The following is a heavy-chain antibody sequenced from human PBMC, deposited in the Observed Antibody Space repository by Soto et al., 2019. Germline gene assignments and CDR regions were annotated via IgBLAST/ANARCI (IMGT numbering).Heavy chain of an antibody. J-gene: IGHJ6*02. CDR3: ARGDTAMVNYYYYGMDV. CDR1: GGTFSSYA. Sequence: QVQLVQSGAEVKKPGSSVKVSCKASGGTFSSYAISWVRQAPGQGLEWMGGIIPIFGTANYAQKFQGRVTITADESTSTAYMALSSLRSEDTAVYYCARGDTAMVNYYYYGMDVWGQGTTVTVSS. V-gene: IGHV1-69*12. D-gene: IGHD5-18*01. CDR2: IIPIFGTA.